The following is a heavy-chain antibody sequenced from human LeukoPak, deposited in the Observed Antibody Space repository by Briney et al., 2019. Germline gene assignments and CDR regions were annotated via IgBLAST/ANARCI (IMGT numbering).Heavy chain of an antibody. CDR1: DGSFSGYS. D-gene: IGHD2-2*01. CDR2: INRSGGP. Sequence: ASETLSLTCEVSDGSFSGYSWSWIRQPPGKGLEWIGEINRSGGPKYIPSLQSRITMSLDASKNQFSLKLASVTAADTAIYFCARSYCGSVGCYGINRPLDYWGQGTLVTVSS. CDR3: ARSYCGSVGCYGINRPLDY. J-gene: IGHJ4*02. V-gene: IGHV4-34*01.